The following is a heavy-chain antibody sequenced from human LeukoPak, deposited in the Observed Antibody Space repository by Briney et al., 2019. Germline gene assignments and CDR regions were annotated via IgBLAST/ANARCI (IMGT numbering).Heavy chain of an antibody. D-gene: IGHD6-19*01. CDR3: ARTTSGVGGFDS. J-gene: IGHJ4*02. V-gene: IGHV4-59*01. CDR2: IYYSGSS. CDR1: GGSISSYY. Sequence: SETLSLTCTVSGGSISSYYWSWIRQPPGKGLEWIAYIYYSGSSNYNPSLKSRVTISGDTSKNQFSLKLNSVTAADTAVYYCARTTSGVGGFDSWGQGTLVTVSS.